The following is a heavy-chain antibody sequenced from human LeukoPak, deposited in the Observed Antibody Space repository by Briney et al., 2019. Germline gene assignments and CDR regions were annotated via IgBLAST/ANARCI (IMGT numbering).Heavy chain of an antibody. CDR3: ARDPRYSGTRS. CDR1: GYSISSGYY. CDR2: IYHSGST. J-gene: IGHJ4*02. V-gene: IGHV4-38-2*02. Sequence: SETLSLTCTVSGYSISSGYYWGWIRQPPGKGLEWIGSIYHSGSTYYNPSLKSRVTISVDTSKNQFSLKLSSVTAADTAVYYCARDPRYSGTRSWGQGTLVTVSS. D-gene: IGHD1-26*01.